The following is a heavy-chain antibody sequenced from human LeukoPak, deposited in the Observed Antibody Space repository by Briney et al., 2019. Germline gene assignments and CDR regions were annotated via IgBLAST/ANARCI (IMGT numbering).Heavy chain of an antibody. CDR1: GFTFSDYY. D-gene: IGHD2-15*01. Sequence: PGRSPRLSCAASGFTFSDYYMSWIRQAPGKGLEWVSYISSSGSTIYYADSVKGRFTISRDNAKNSLYLQMNSLRAEDTAVYYCARDGDCSGGSCYRLVDYWGQGTLVTVSS. V-gene: IGHV3-11*01. J-gene: IGHJ4*02. CDR2: ISSSGSTI. CDR3: ARDGDCSGGSCYRLVDY.